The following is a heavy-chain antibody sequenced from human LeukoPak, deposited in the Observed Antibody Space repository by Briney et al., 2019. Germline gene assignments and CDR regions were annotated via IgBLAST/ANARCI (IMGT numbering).Heavy chain of an antibody. J-gene: IGHJ5*02. CDR1: GFTFSSYS. D-gene: IGHD1-1*01. Sequence: GGSLRLSCAASGFTFSSYSMSWVRQAPGKGLEWVSAFSGSGGTTIYADSVKGRFTISRDNSKNTLYLQMDSLRAEDTAIYYATRTAQYTCFDPWGQGTLVTVSS. V-gene: IGHV3-23*01. CDR2: FSGSGGTT. CDR3: TRTAQYTCFDP.